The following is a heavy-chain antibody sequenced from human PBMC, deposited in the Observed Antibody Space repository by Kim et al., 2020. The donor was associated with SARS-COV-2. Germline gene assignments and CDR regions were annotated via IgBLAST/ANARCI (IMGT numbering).Heavy chain of an antibody. Sequence: GGSLRLSCAASGFTFSSYDMHWVRQAPGKGLEWVSAIGTAGDTYYPGSVKGRFTISRENAKNSLYLQMNSLGAGDTAVYYCARAAPSSLRFLEWFDYYYYGMDVWGQGTTVTVSS. CDR3: ARAAPSSLRFLEWFDYYYYGMDV. D-gene: IGHD3-3*01. CDR2: IGTAGDT. V-gene: IGHV3-13*04. CDR1: GFTFSSYD. J-gene: IGHJ6*02.